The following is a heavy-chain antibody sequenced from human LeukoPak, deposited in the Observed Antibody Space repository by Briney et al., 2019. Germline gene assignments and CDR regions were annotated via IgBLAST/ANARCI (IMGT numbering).Heavy chain of an antibody. J-gene: IGHJ4*02. V-gene: IGHV5-51*01. CDR3: ARTYYDFWSGYYLYFDY. Sequence: GESLKIPCKGSGYSFSSYWIGWVRQMPGKGLEWRGIIYPGDSDTRYSPSFQGQATISAHKSISTAYLQWSSLKASDTAMYYCARTYYDFWSGYYLYFDYWGQGTLVTVSS. CDR2: IYPGDSDT. D-gene: IGHD3-3*01. CDR1: GYSFSSYW.